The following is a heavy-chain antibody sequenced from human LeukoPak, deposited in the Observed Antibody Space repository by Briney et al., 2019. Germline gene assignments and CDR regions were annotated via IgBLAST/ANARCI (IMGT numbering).Heavy chain of an antibody. CDR1: GFTFSSYW. Sequence: TGGSLRLSCAASGFTFSSYWMHWVRQAPGKGLVWVSRINSDGSSTSYADSVKGRFTISRDNAKNTLYLRMNSLRAEDTAVYYCARLTIFGASDAFDIWGQGTMVAVSS. CDR3: ARLTIFGASDAFDI. D-gene: IGHD3-3*01. J-gene: IGHJ3*02. CDR2: INSDGSST. V-gene: IGHV3-74*01.